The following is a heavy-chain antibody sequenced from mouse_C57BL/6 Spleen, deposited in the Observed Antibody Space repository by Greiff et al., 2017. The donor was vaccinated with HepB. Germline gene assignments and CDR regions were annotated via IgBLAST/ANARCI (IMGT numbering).Heavy chain of an antibody. Sequence: QVQLKQPGAELVRPGSSVKLSCKASGYTFTSYWMHWVKQRPIQGLEWIGNIDPSDSETHYNQKFKDKATLTVDKSSSTAYMQLSSLTSEDSAVYYCARGLTGFPGGYWGQGTTLTVSS. J-gene: IGHJ2*01. CDR1: GYTFTSYW. CDR3: ARGLTGFPGGY. V-gene: IGHV1-52*01. CDR2: IDPSDSET. D-gene: IGHD4-1*01.